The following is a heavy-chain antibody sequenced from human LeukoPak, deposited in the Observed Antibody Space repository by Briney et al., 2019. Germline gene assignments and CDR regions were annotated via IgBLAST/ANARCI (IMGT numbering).Heavy chain of an antibody. Sequence: GTSLRLSCAASGFTFISYAIHWVRQAPGKGLEWVAVISFHGTDSFYADSVKGRFTISRDNSKNTLYLQMSSLRADDTAVYYCARSVTIFGVATLGYWGQGTPVTVSS. J-gene: IGHJ4*02. CDR2: ISFHGTDS. CDR1: GFTFISYA. CDR3: ARSVTIFGVATLGY. V-gene: IGHV3-30*04. D-gene: IGHD3-3*01.